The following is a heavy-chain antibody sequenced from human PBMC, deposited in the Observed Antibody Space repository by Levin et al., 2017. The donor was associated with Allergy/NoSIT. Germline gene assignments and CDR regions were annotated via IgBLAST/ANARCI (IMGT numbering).Heavy chain of an antibody. D-gene: IGHD3-3*01. V-gene: IGHV3-48*02. Sequence: GESLKISCAASGFTFSSYSMNWVRQAPGKGLEWVSYISSSSSTIYYADSVKGRFTISRDNAKNSLYLQMNSLRDEDTAVYYCAREDVTIFGVVIPLDVWGQGTTVTVSS. CDR1: GFTFSSYS. CDR2: ISSSSSTI. J-gene: IGHJ6*02. CDR3: AREDVTIFGVVIPLDV.